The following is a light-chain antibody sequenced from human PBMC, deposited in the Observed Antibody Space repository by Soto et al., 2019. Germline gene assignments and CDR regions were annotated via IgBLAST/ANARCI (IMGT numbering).Light chain of an antibody. Sequence: QSVLTQPPSVSAAPGQKVTISCSGSSSNMENNYVSWYQQLPGTAPKLLIYENNKRPSGIPDRFSGSKSGTSATLGITGLQTGDEGDYYCGTWDSSLSAGVFGGGTKLTVL. V-gene: IGLV1-51*02. J-gene: IGLJ3*02. CDR2: ENN. CDR1: SSNMENNY. CDR3: GTWDSSLSAGV.